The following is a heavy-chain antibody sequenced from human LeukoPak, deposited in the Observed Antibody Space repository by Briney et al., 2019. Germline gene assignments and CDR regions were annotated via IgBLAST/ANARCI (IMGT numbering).Heavy chain of an antibody. D-gene: IGHD5-18*01. CDR2: IYSGDYT. Sequence: QTGGSLRLSCAASGFTVSSNYMTWVRQAPGNGLEWVSIIYSGDYTYYADSVKGRFTISRDNSKNTLYLQMNSLRAEDTAVYYCARVGYGYGDWGQGTLVTVSS. J-gene: IGHJ4*02. CDR1: GFTVSSNY. CDR3: ARVGYGYGD. V-gene: IGHV3-53*01.